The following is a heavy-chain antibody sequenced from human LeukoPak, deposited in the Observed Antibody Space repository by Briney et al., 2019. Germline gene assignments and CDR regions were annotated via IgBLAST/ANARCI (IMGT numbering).Heavy chain of an antibody. CDR1: GFTFSSYS. CDR2: ISSSSSYI. D-gene: IGHD3-22*01. CDR3: ARYGNYYDSSGYLKFDP. V-gene: IGHV3-21*01. Sequence: GGSLRLSCAASGFTFSSYSMNWVRQAPGKGLEWVSSISSSSSYIYYADSVKGRFTISRDNAKNSLYLQMNSLRAEDTAVYYCARYGNYYDSSGYLKFDPWGQGTLVTVSS. J-gene: IGHJ5*02.